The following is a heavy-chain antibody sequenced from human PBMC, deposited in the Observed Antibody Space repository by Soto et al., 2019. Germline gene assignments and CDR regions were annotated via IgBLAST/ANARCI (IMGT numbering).Heavy chain of an antibody. D-gene: IGHD1-1*01. CDR1: GYTFTSYC. CDR2: ISAYNGNT. CDR3: AGDRGSKLEFDY. V-gene: IGHV1-18*01. J-gene: IGHJ4*02. Sequence: AASVKVSCKASGYTFTSYCISWVRQAPGQGLEWMGWISAYNGNTNYAQKLQGRVTMTTDTSTSTAYMELRSLRSDDTAVYYCAGDRGSKLEFDYWGQGTLVTVSS.